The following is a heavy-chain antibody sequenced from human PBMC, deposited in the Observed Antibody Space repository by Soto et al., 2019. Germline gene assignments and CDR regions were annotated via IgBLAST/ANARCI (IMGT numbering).Heavy chain of an antibody. D-gene: IGHD2-15*01. J-gene: IGHJ4*02. CDR1: GLTFSNAW. CDR3: TTRYCSGGSCYSPDGPFLFDY. V-gene: IGHV3-15*01. CDR2: IKSKTDGGTT. Sequence: GGSLRLSCAASGLTFSNAWMSWVRQAPGKGLEWVGRIKSKTDGGTTDYAAPVKGRFTISRDDSKNTLYLQMNSLKTEDTAVYYCTTRYCSGGSCYSPDGPFLFDYWGQGTLVTVSS.